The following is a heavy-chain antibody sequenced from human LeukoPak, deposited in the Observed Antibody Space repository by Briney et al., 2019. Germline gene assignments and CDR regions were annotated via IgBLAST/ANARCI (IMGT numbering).Heavy chain of an antibody. J-gene: IGHJ4*02. CDR1: DDSISDYY. CDR2: FYNSGRS. D-gene: IGHD3-16*01. V-gene: IGHV4-59*01. CDR3: TRGAGWLIDY. Sequence: PSETLSLTCTVSDDSISDYYRGWIRQPPGKGLEWNGYFYNSGRSTYNPSLKSRVTISADTSKNHFSLKLNSVTTADTAVYYCTRGAGWLIDYWGQGILVTVSS.